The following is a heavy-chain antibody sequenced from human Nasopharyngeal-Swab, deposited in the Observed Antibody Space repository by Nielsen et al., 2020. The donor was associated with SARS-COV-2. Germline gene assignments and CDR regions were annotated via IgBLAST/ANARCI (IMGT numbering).Heavy chain of an antibody. D-gene: IGHD5-18*01. J-gene: IGHJ6*02. CDR3: ARALTVDTAMVIYYYYYYGMDV. V-gene: IGHV1-8*01. CDR2: MNPNSGNT. Sequence: WVRQAPGQGLEWMGWMNPNSGNTGYAQKFQGRVTMTRNTSISTAYMELSSLRSEDTAVYYCARALTVDTAMVIYYYYYYGMDVRGQGTTVTVSS.